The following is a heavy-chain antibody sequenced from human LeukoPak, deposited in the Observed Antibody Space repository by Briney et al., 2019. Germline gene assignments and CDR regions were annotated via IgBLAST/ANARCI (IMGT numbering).Heavy chain of an antibody. CDR2: IIPIFGTA. CDR3: ARDPFSQPYYDSSGYGGQ. V-gene: IGHV1-69*05. Sequence: GASVEVSCKASGGTFSSYAISWVRQAPGQGLEWMGGIIPIFGTANYAQKFQGRVTITTDESTSTAYMELSSLRSEDTAVYYCARDPFSQPYYDSSGYGGQWGQGTLVTVSS. CDR1: GGTFSSYA. J-gene: IGHJ4*02. D-gene: IGHD3-22*01.